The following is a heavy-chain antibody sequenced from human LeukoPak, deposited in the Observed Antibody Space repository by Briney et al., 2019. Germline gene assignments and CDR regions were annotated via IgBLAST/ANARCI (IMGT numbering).Heavy chain of an antibody. V-gene: IGHV4-30-4*07. CDR2: IYYSGNT. CDR1: GGSVNSGTHS. CDR3: ARGRYSYGNAFDY. D-gene: IGHD5-18*01. Sequence: SETLSLTCAVSGGSVNSGTHSWSWIRQPPGKGLEYIGYIYYSGNTYYNPSLKSRLSISIETSKKQFSLRLSSVTAADTAVYYCARGRYSYGNAFDYWGQGTLVTVSS. J-gene: IGHJ4*02.